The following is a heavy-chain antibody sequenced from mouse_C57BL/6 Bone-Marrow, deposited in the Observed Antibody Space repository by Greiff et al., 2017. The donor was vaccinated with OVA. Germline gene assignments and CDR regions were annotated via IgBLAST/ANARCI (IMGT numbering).Heavy chain of an antibody. CDR3: AGSHYAMDY. D-gene: IGHD1-1*02. CDR2: IDPSDSYT. V-gene: IGHV1-50*01. CDR1: GYTFTSYW. J-gene: IGHJ4*01. Sequence: QVQLQQPGAELVKPGASVKLSCKASGYTFTSYWMQWVKQRPGQGLEWIGEIDPSDSYTNYNQKFKGKATLTVDTSSSTAYMQLSSLTSEDSAVYYCAGSHYAMDYWGQGTSVTVSS.